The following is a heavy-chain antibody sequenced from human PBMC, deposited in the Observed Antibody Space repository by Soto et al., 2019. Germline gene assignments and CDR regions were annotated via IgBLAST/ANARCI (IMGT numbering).Heavy chain of an antibody. CDR3: ARNMDYYYGRGSGNGHGV. J-gene: IGHJ6*02. V-gene: IGHV1-2*02. D-gene: IGHD3-10*02. CDR1: GYTFTAYH. CDR2: INPKFGDT. Sequence: QVRLVQSGAEGKEPGDSVRVACEASGYTFTAYHIHWVRQAPGQGLEWMGWINPKFGDTGYAQDFQGRVSMTSDMSISTVYMELRRLTSDDTAIYYCARNMDYYYGRGSGNGHGVWGQGTTVTVFS.